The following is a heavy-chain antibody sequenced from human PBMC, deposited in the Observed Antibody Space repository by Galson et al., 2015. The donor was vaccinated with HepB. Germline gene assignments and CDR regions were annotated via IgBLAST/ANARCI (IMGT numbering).Heavy chain of an antibody. Sequence: SLRLSCAASGFTFSNAWMSWVRQTPGKGLEWVGRIKTETYAGTTDYAAPVKGRFTISRDDSKNTLYLQMNSLKIEDTAVYYCTTDRAGADFWSGYYKGGNWFDPRGQGTLVTVSS. CDR1: GFTFSNAW. J-gene: IGHJ5*02. CDR3: TTDRAGADFWSGYYKGGNWFDP. V-gene: IGHV3-15*01. CDR2: IKTETYAGTT. D-gene: IGHD3-3*01.